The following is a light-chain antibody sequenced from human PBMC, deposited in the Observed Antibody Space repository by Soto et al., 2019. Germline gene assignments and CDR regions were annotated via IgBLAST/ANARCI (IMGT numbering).Light chain of an antibody. CDR2: WAS. J-gene: IGKJ1*01. Sequence: DIVMTQSPDSLAVSLGERATINCKSSQSVLYSSNKKNYLAWYQQKSGQSPKVLIYWASTRESGVPDRFSGSGSGTDFTITISSLQAEDAAVYYCQQSYSTPRTFGQGTKVEIK. CDR1: QSVLYSSNKKNY. V-gene: IGKV4-1*01. CDR3: QQSYSTPRT.